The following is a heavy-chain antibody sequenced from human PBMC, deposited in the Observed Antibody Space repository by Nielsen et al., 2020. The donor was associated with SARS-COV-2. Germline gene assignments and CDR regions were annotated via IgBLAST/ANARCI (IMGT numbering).Heavy chain of an antibody. J-gene: IGHJ5*02. Sequence: ASVQVSCKASGYTFTSYYMYWVRQAPGQGLEWMGIIDPGGSTSYAQKFQGRVTMTRDTSTSTVYMELSSLRSEDTAVYYCARGSYRTKWFDPWGQGTLVTVSS. CDR3: ARGSYRTKWFDP. D-gene: IGHD1-26*01. V-gene: IGHV1-46*01. CDR2: IDPGGST. CDR1: GYTFTSYY.